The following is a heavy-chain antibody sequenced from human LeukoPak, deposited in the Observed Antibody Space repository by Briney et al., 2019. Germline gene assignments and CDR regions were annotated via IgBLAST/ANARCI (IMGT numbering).Heavy chain of an antibody. CDR2: LSGNGVKT. D-gene: IGHD1-7*01. CDR1: GFAFSTFA. J-gene: IGHJ4*02. Sequence: PGGSLRLSCAASGFAFSTFAMNWVRQAPGKGLEWVSALSGNGVKTCYADSVKGRFTISRDNSGNTLYLQMNSLRAEDTAIYFCAKDLNYAFDYWGQGAVVTVSS. CDR3: AKDLNYAFDY. V-gene: IGHV3-23*01.